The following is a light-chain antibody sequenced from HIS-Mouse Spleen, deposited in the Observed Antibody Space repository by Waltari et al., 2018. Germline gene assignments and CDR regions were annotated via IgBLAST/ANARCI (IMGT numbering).Light chain of an antibody. J-gene: IGLJ2*01. Sequence: QSALTQPASVSGSPGQSITISCTGTSSDVGGYNYVSWYQQHPGKAPKPMLYDVSNRPSGVSNRFSGSKSGNTASLTISGLQAEDEADYYCSSYTSSSTEVFGGGTKLTVL. CDR1: SSDVGGYNY. V-gene: IGLV2-14*03. CDR2: DVS. CDR3: SSYTSSSTEV.